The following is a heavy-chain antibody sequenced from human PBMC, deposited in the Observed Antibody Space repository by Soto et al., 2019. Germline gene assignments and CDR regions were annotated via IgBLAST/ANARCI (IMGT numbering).Heavy chain of an antibody. Sequence: GGSLRLSCAASGFTFTRYSMNWVRQAPGKGLEWVSSVSSTTNYIYYADSMKGRFTVSRDNAKNSVYLEMNSLSAEDTAVYYCARESEDLTSNFDYWGQGTLVTVS. CDR2: VSSTTNYI. CDR1: GFTFTRYS. CDR3: ARESEDLTSNFDY. V-gene: IGHV3-21*01. J-gene: IGHJ4*02.